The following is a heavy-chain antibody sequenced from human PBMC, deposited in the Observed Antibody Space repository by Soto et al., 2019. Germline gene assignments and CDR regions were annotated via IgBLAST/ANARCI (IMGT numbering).Heavy chain of an antibody. CDR1: GFTFSDTL. Sequence: QVQLVQSGAELKKPGASVNISCQASGFTFSDTLINWVRQGPGQRLEWMGWINPANGNTRYSESFQGRVTISSLSSASTAYGALSDLTSEDTAVYYCARDIVSVAPRANEAFDVWGQGTISPSLQ. CDR2: INPANGNT. CDR3: ARDIVSVAPRANEAFDV. D-gene: IGHD1-26*01. V-gene: IGHV1-3*01. J-gene: IGHJ3*01.